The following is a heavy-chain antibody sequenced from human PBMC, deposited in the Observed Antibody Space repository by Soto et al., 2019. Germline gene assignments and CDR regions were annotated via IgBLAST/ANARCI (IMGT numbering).Heavy chain of an antibody. J-gene: IGHJ4*02. CDR2: ISYDGSKT. V-gene: IGHV3-30*03. Sequence: GGSLRLSCAASGFIFSTSAMHWFRQAPGKGLEWVAGISYDGSKTYYADSVKGRFTISRDNSKNTLYLQMNSLRAEDTAVYYCARDYLVVPHRVIDYWGQGTLVTVSS. D-gene: IGHD2-2*01. CDR1: GFIFSTSA. CDR3: ARDYLVVPHRVIDY.